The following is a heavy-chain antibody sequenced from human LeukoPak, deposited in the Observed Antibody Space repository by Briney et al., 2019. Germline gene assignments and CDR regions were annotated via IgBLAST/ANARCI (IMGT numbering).Heavy chain of an antibody. CDR1: GFTFTRNA. CDR2: ISGSGGST. J-gene: IGHJ3*02. V-gene: IGHV3-23*01. D-gene: IGHD3-16*02. Sequence: GGSLRLSCAASGFTFTRNAMSWVRQAPGKGLEWVSAISGSGGSTYYADSVKGRFTISRDNSKNTLYLQMNSLRAEDTAVYYCAKDPGYDYVWGSYRSRDDAFDIWGQGTMVTVSS. CDR3: AKDPGYDYVWGSYRSRDDAFDI.